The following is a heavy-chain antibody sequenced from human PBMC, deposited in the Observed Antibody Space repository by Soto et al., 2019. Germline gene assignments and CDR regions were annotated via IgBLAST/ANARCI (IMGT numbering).Heavy chain of an antibody. D-gene: IGHD1-26*01. V-gene: IGHV3-7*01. CDR2: IKQDGSER. CDR3: ARHSGTDFDY. CDR1: GFTFSNYW. Sequence: GGSLRLSCAASGFTFSNYWMTWVRQAPGKGLEWVANIKQDGSERYCVDSVKGRFTISRDNAKNSLYLQMNSLRAEDTAVYYCARHSGTDFDYWGQGTLVTVSS. J-gene: IGHJ4*02.